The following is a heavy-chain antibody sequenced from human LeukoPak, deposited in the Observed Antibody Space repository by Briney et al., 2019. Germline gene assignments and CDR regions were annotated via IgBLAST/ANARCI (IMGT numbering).Heavy chain of an antibody. V-gene: IGHV3-74*01. Sequence: PGGSLRLSCVVSGFNLNSFYMDWVRQAPGEGLVWVSGIRKDGTSTGYADSVQGRFSISRETDKNTVYLQMNSLRPDDTGVYFCARGNWGPEFWGQGTLVTVSS. CDR1: GFNLNSFY. CDR2: IRKDGTST. J-gene: IGHJ4*02. CDR3: ARGNWGPEF. D-gene: IGHD3-16*01.